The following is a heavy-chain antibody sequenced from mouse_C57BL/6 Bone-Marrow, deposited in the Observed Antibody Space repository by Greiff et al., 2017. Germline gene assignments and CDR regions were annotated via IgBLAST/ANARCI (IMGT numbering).Heavy chain of an antibody. J-gene: IGHJ2*01. CDR1: GFNIKDDY. Sequence: EVQRVESGAELVRPGASVKLSCTASGFNIKDDYMHWVKQRPEQGLEWIGWIDPENGDTEYASKFQGKATITADTSSNTAYLQLSSLTSEDTAVYYCTTSSYGSSYDYWGQGTTLTVSS. CDR2: IDPENGDT. V-gene: IGHV14-4*01. CDR3: TTSSYGSSYDY. D-gene: IGHD1-1*01.